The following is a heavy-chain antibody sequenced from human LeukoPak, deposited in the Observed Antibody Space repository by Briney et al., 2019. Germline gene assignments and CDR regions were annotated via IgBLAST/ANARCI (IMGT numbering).Heavy chain of an antibody. CDR3: AKEEVPNDY. V-gene: IGHV3-23*01. CDR1: GFTFSRSA. CDR2: ISISGETT. Sequence: TGGSLRLSCEVSGFTFSRSAMSWVRQAPGKGLEWVSGISISGETTYYADSVQGRFTISRDNSKNTVYLQMFSLRVEATAVYYCAKEEVPNDYWGQGILVTVSS. J-gene: IGHJ4*02.